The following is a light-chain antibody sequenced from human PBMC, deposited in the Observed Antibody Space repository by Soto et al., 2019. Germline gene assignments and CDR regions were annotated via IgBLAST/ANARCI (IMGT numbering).Light chain of an antibody. Sequence: DIQMTQSPSSLSASAGDRVTITCRASQSISRYLNWYQQKPGTAPKLLIYAASSLQSGVPSRFSGSGSGTDFTLTISSLQPEDFATYYCQQNYRTPLTFGGGTIVEIK. CDR2: AAS. CDR3: QQNYRTPLT. V-gene: IGKV1-39*01. CDR1: QSISRY. J-gene: IGKJ4*01.